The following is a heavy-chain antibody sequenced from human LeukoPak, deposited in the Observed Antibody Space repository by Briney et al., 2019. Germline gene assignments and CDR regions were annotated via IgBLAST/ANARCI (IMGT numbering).Heavy chain of an antibody. CDR3: ARGDCSDGSCYSPNAFDI. CDR2: IYPGDSDT. Sequence: GESLKISCKGSGYSFTSYWIGWVRQMPGKGLEWMGIIYPGDSDTRYSPSFQGQVTISADKSISTAYLQWSSLKASDTAMYYCARGDCSDGSCYSPNAFDIWGQGTMVTVSS. D-gene: IGHD2-15*01. J-gene: IGHJ3*02. CDR1: GYSFTSYW. V-gene: IGHV5-51*01.